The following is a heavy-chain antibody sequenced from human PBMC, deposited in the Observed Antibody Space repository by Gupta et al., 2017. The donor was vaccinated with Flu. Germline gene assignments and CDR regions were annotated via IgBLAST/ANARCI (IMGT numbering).Heavy chain of an antibody. J-gene: IGHJ4*02. Sequence: QLQLQESGPGLVKPSETLSLTCRVSGGSIPNTLYYWGCIRQTPGQGLEWIGSISHSGDTFYNPSLKGRATMSLDTSKNQFSLKVNSVTVADTAVYYCAGRRDGYNLGVDYWGQGSLVTVSS. V-gene: IGHV4-39*01. CDR1: GGSIPNTLYY. D-gene: IGHD1-1*01. CDR2: ISHSGDT. CDR3: AGRRDGYNLGVDY.